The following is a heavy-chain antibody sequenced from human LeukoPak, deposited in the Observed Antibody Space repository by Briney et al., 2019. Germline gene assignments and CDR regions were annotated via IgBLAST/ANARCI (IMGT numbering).Heavy chain of an antibody. J-gene: IGHJ4*02. V-gene: IGHV4-59*01. CDR3: ARVSYYYDSSAYYFYFDY. CDR2: IYYSGST. CDR1: GGSISSYY. Sequence: PSETLSLTCTVSGGSISSYYWSWIRQPPGKGLEWIGYIYYSGSTNYNPSLKSRVTISVDTSKNQFSLKLSSVTAADTAVYYCARVSYYYDSSAYYFYFDYWGQGTLVTVSS. D-gene: IGHD3-22*01.